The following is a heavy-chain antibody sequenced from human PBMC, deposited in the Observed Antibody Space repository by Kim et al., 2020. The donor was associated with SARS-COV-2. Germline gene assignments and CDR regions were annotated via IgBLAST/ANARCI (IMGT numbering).Heavy chain of an antibody. V-gene: IGHV3-21*01. Sequence: GGSLRLSCAASGFTFSSYNMNWVRQAPGKGLEWVSSISSSSTFIYYADSVKGRFTISRDNAKNSLYLQMNSLRAEDTAVYYCARERGGYSSSWYWDVFDIWGQGTRVTVSS. J-gene: IGHJ3*02. CDR1: GFTFSSYN. CDR3: ARERGGYSSSWYWDVFDI. D-gene: IGHD6-13*01. CDR2: ISSSSTFI.